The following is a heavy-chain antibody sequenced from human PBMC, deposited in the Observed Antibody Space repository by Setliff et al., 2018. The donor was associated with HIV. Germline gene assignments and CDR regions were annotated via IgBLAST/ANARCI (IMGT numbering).Heavy chain of an antibody. CDR2: FDPEDGET. CDR1: GYTLTELS. Sequence: ASVKVSCKVSGYTLTELSMHWVRQAPGKGLEWMGGFDPEDGETIYAQKFQGRVTMTEDTSTDTAYMELSSLRSEDTAVYYCATAPYSSSLFDIWGQGTMVTVSS. CDR3: ATAPYSSSLFDI. D-gene: IGHD6-6*01. V-gene: IGHV1-24*01. J-gene: IGHJ3*02.